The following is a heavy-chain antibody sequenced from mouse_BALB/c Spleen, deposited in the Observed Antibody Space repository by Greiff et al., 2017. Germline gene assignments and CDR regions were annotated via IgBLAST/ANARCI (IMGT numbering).Heavy chain of an antibody. J-gene: IGHJ3*01. V-gene: IGHV2-6-4*01. CDR1: GFSLPRYS. D-gene: IGHD4-1*01. Sequence: VKVVESGPGLVAPSQSLSITCTVSGFSLPRYSVHWVRQPPGKGLEWLGMIWGGGSKAYNSALKTRMSISKDNSKRQVFLKMNRLQTDDTAMYYIARLTGKAWFAYWGQGTLVTVSA. CDR2: IWGGGSK. CDR3: ARLTGKAWFAY.